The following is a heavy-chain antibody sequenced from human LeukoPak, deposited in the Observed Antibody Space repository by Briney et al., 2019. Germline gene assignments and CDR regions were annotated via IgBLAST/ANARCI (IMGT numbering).Heavy chain of an antibody. CDR1: GFTFTSYG. CDR2: ITNDGNYE. CDR3: ARDSITGDNSLDF. V-gene: IGHV3-33*05. Sequence: GGSLRLSCAASGFTFTSYGMHWVRQAPGKGLEWVAVITNDGNYEKYADAVRGRFTISRDNSKNTLYLQMNSLSAEDTAVYYCARDSITGDNSLDFWGRGTLVTVSS. J-gene: IGHJ4*02. D-gene: IGHD7-27*01.